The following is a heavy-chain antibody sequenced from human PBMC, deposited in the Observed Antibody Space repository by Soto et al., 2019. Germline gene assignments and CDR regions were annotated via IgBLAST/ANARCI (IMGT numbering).Heavy chain of an antibody. CDR3: ASDMSTP. D-gene: IGHD3-16*01. CDR1: GYTFTSHD. V-gene: IGHV1-8*01. CDR2: MNPNSGHT. Sequence: QVQLVQSGAEVKKPGASVKVSCKASGYTFTSHDINWMRQATGQGLEWMGWMNPNSGHTNYAQKFQGTLTMTRDTSISTAYMELTNLRSEAPAIYYCASDMSTPWGQGTLVTVSS. J-gene: IGHJ5*02.